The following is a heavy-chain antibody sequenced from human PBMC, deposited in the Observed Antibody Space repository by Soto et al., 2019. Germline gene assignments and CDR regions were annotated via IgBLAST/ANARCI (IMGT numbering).Heavy chain of an antibody. CDR3: ARYSASGLYYYFGMDG. D-gene: IGHD6-13*01. J-gene: IGHJ6*04. V-gene: IGHV4-4*02. Sequence: SETRSVTCAVSGDSISSSNWWTWVRQPPGKGLEWIGDIYHTGITNYNPSLKSRVTILLDKSKNQFSLKLTSVTAADTAVYYCARYSASGLYYYFGMDGWGNGNTVAVSA. CDR1: GDSISSSNW. CDR2: IYHTGIT.